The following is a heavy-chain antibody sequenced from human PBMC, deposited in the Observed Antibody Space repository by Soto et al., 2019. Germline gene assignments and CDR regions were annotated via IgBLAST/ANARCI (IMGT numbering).Heavy chain of an antibody. CDR1: GGSISSGGYY. D-gene: IGHD3-16*02. Sequence: QVQLQESGPGLVKPSQTLSLTCTVSGGSISSGGYYWSWIRQHPGKGLEWIGYIYYSGSTYYNPSLKIRVTISVDTSKNQFSLKLSSVTAADTAGYYCARNMITFGGVIVQFDYWGQGTLVTVSS. V-gene: IGHV4-31*03. CDR3: ARNMITFGGVIVQFDY. J-gene: IGHJ4*02. CDR2: IYYSGST.